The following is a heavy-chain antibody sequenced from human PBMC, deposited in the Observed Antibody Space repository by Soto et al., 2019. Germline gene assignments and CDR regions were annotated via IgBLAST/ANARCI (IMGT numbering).Heavy chain of an antibody. V-gene: IGHV4-34*01. J-gene: IGHJ4*02. CDR2: INHSGST. D-gene: IGHD6-13*01. Sequence: SETLSLTCAVYGGSFSCYYWTWIRQPPGTGLEWIGEINHSGSTNYNPSLKSRVTISVDTSKNQFSLKLTSVTAADTAVYYCARDWAAAGPFDYWGQGTLVTVSS. CDR3: ARDWAAAGPFDY. CDR1: GGSFSCYY.